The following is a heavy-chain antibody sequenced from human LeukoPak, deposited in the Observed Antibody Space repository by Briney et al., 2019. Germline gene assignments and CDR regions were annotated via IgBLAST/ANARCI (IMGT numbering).Heavy chain of an antibody. CDR2: IKQDGSEK. V-gene: IGHV3-7*01. J-gene: IGHJ3*02. CDR3: ARGPNSSSWYVGLAFDI. D-gene: IGHD6-13*01. CDR1: GFTFSSYW. Sequence: GGSLRLSCAASGFTFSSYWMSWVRQAPGKGLEWVAHIKQDGSEKYYVDSVKGRFTISRDNAKNSLYLQMNSLRAEDTAVYYCARGPNSSSWYVGLAFDIWGQGTMVTVSS.